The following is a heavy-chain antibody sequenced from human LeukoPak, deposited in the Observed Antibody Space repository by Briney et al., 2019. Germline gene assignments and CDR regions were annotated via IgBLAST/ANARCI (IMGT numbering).Heavy chain of an antibody. CDR3: ARYYVWGSYRYYLDY. CDR1: GGSISSYY. J-gene: IGHJ4*02. CDR2: INHSGST. D-gene: IGHD3-16*02. V-gene: IGHV4-34*01. Sequence: SETLSLTCTVSGGSISSYYWSWIRQPPGKGLEWIGEINHSGSTNYNPSLKSRVTISVDTSKNQFSLKLSSVTAADTAVYYCARYYVWGSYRYYLDYWGQGTLVTVSS.